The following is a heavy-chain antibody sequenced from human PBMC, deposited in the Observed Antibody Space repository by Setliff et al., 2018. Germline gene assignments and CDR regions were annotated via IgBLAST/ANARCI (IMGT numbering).Heavy chain of an antibody. CDR2: ISAYNGDT. D-gene: IGHD5-12*01. V-gene: IGHV1-18*01. CDR1: GYPFTHQG. Sequence: ASVKVSCKTSGYPFTHQGISWVRQAPGQGLEWMGWISAYNGDTNFIQKFHDRVTMTTDRSTSTAYMELRSLGSDDTAMYYCARGGCGGYNGALDIWGQGTMVTVSS. J-gene: IGHJ3*02. CDR3: ARGGCGGYNGALDI.